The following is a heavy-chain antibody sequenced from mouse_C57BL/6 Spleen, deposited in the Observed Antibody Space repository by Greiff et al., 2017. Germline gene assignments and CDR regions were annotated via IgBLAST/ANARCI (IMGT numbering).Heavy chain of an antibody. Sequence: EVKLMESGPGLVKPSQSLSLTCSVTGYSITSGYYWNWIRQFPGNKLEWMGYISYDGSNNYNPALKNRISITRDTSKNQFFLKLNSVTTEDTATDYCARESSNYDYWGQGTTLTVSS. CDR1: GYSITSGYY. CDR3: ARESSNYDY. CDR2: ISYDGSN. V-gene: IGHV3-6*01. J-gene: IGHJ2*01. D-gene: IGHD2-5*01.